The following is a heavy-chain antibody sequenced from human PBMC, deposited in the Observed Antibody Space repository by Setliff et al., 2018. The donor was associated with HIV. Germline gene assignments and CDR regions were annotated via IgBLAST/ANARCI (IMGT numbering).Heavy chain of an antibody. CDR2: IYRTGST. V-gene: IGHV4-38-2*01. Sequence: PSETLSLTCVVSYYSVNSDYHWGWIRQSPGRGLQWIGHIYRTGSTYYNPSLSGRVTMSIDTSKDQFSLKLTSLTAADTALYYCARVWLHKDADIPRFDPCGPGILVTVSS. CDR3: ARVWLHKDADIPRFDP. D-gene: IGHD6-19*01. CDR1: YYSVNSDYH. J-gene: IGHJ5*02.